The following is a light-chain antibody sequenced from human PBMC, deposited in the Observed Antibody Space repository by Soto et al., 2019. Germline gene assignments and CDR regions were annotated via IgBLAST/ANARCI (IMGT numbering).Light chain of an antibody. CDR2: GAS. V-gene: IGKV3-15*01. J-gene: IGKJ1*01. CDR1: QSVSSD. Sequence: EIVMTQSPATLSVSPGERATLSCGASQSVSSDLAWYQQKPGQAPRLLMYGASTRATGVPARFSGSGSGTEFTLTISSLQSEDFAVYYCQQYNNWPPWTFGQGTKVEIK. CDR3: QQYNNWPPWT.